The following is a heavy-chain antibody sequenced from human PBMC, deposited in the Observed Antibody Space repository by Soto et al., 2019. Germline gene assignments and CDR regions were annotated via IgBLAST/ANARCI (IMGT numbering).Heavy chain of an antibody. D-gene: IGHD3-16*01. CDR1: GYSFTRYG. CDR2: INAYNGNT. J-gene: IGHJ6*02. Sequence: QVHLVQSGAEVKNPGASVKVSCKASGYSFTRYGIGWARQAPGQGLEWMGWINAYNGNTNYAQNLQGRLTLNTDTSTTTAYMELRSLRSNDTAIYYCAMVDVYVTPSPQDVWGQGTTVTVSS. V-gene: IGHV1-18*01. CDR3: AMVDVYVTPSPQDV.